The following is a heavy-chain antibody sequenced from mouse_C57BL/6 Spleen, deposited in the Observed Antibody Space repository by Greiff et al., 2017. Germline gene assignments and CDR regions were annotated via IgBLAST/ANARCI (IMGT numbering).Heavy chain of an antibody. J-gene: IGHJ4*01. CDR1: GYTFTSYW. D-gene: IGHD1-3*01. V-gene: IGHV1-64*01. CDR2: IHPNSGST. CDR3: ARGDLALYAMDY. Sequence: QVQLQQPGAELVKPGASVKLSCKASGYTFTSYWMHWVKQRPGQGLEWIGMIHPNSGSTNYNEKFKSKATLTVDKSSSTAYMQLSSLTSEDSAVYYCARGDLALYAMDYWGQGTSVTVSS.